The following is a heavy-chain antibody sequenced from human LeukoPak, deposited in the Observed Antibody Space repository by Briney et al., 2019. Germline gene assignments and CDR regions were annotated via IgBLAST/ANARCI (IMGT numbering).Heavy chain of an antibody. V-gene: IGHV3-30*18. CDR2: LSYDGSNE. J-gene: IGHJ6*02. CDR1: GFTFSSYS. CDR3: AKAESLYYYYGMDV. Sequence: PGGSLRLSCAASGFTFSSYSMNWVRQAPGKGLEWVAVLSYDGSNEYYTDSVKGRFTISRDNSKNTLYLQMNSLRAEDTAVYYCAKAESLYYYYGMDVWGQGTTVTVSS.